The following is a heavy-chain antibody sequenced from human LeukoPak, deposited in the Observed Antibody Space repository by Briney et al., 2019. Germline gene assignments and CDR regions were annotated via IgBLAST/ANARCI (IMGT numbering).Heavy chain of an antibody. CDR1: GYTFTGYY. V-gene: IGHV1-2*02. CDR2: INPNSGGT. CDR3: ARGDGLTTVTRYYFDY. D-gene: IGHD4-17*01. J-gene: IGHJ4*02. Sequence: ASVKVSCKASGYTFTGYYMHWVRQAPGQGPEWMGWINPNSGGTNYAQKFQGRVTMTRDTSISTAYMELSRLRSDGTAVYYCARGDGLTTVTRYYFDYWGQGTLVTVSS.